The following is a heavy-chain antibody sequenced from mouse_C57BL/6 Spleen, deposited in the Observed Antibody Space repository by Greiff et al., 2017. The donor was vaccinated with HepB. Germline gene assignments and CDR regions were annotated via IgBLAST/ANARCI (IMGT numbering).Heavy chain of an antibody. CDR1: GYTFTDYY. J-gene: IGHJ4*01. D-gene: IGHD1-3*01. Sequence: QVQLQQSGAELVRPGASVKLSCKASGYTFTDYYINWVKQRPGQGLEWIARIYPGSGNTYYNEKFKGKATLTAEKSSSTAYMQLSSLTSEDSAVYCCASWESDMDYWGQGTSVTVSS. V-gene: IGHV1-76*01. CDR3: ASWESDMDY. CDR2: IYPGSGNT.